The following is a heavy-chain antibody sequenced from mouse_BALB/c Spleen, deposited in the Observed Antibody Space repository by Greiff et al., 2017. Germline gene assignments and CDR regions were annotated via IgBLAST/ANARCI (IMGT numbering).Heavy chain of an antibody. D-gene: IGHD2-1*01. CDR3: ARDNGNYAGAMDY. CDR1: GFTFSDYY. V-gene: IGHV5-4*02. Sequence: EVQLVESGGGLVKPGGSLKLSCAASGFTFSDYYMYWVRQTPEKRLEWVATISNGGSYTYYPDSVKGRFTISRDNAKNNLYLQMSSLKSEDTAMYYCARDNGNYAGAMDYWGQGTSVTVSS. CDR2: ISNGGSYT. J-gene: IGHJ4*01.